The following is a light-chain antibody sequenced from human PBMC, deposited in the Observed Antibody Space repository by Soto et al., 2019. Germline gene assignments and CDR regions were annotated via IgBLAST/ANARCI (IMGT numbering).Light chain of an antibody. Sequence: EIVLTQSPGTLSVSPGERANLSCRASQSVSTNLAWFQQKPGQAPRLLIYGASTRATGIPARFSGSGSRTEFTLTISSLQSEDLAVYYCQQSNNWPYTFGQGTKLEV. CDR3: QQSNNWPYT. J-gene: IGKJ2*01. CDR1: QSVSTN. V-gene: IGKV3-15*01. CDR2: GAS.